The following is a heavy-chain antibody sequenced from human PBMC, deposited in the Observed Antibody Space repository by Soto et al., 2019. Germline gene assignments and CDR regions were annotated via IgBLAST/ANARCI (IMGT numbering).Heavy chain of an antibody. CDR2: MTNHGGAS. J-gene: IGHJ3*01. V-gene: IGHV3-64*02. CDR3: ARDLRSFAVVPSTILTPEASDL. Sequence: PGGSLRLSCAASGFTFSSYEMNWVRQAPGKGLEYVSPMTNHGGASYFADFVKACVTIFRDNRQKTLSLQMGSQRGDDMAVFGCARDLRSFAVVPSTILTPEASDLWRQGTRVTVSS. CDR1: GFTFSSYE. D-gene: IGHD2-2*01.